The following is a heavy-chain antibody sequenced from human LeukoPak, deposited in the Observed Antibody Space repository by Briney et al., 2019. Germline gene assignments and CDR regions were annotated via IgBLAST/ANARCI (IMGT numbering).Heavy chain of an antibody. J-gene: IGHJ4*02. Sequence: GGSLRLSCAASGFKFSSHSMNWVRQAPGKGLEWVSSISSSGSYIYYADSVKGRFTISRDNPKNSLYLQMNSLRAEDTAVYYCARGREGYSYEFDYWGQGTLVTVSS. CDR1: GFKFSSHS. D-gene: IGHD5-18*01. V-gene: IGHV3-21*01. CDR2: ISSSGSYI. CDR3: ARGREGYSYEFDY.